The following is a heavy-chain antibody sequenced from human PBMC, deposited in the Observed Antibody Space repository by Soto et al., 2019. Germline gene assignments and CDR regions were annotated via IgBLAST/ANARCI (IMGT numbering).Heavy chain of an antibody. Sequence: SETLSLTCAVYGGSFSGYYWSWIRQPPGKGLEWIGEINHSGSTNYNPSLKSRVTISVDTSKDQFSLKLSSVTAADTAVYYCARSSYGYGMDVWGQGTTVTVSS. CDR3: ARSSYGYGMDV. CDR1: GGSFSGYY. CDR2: INHSGST. D-gene: IGHD5-18*01. V-gene: IGHV4-34*01. J-gene: IGHJ6*02.